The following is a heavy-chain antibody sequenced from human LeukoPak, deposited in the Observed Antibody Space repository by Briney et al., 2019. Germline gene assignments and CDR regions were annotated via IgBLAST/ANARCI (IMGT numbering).Heavy chain of an antibody. V-gene: IGHV3-74*03. D-gene: IGHD2-2*02. CDR2: ISSDGNIT. Sequence: PGGSLRLSCAASGFTFSTYWMHWVRQAPGKGLVWVSRISSDGNITTHADSVKGRFTISRDNSKNTLYLQMNSLRAEDTAVYYCARDGSGLSVVVPAAILDYWGQGTLVTVSS. J-gene: IGHJ4*02. CDR3: ARDGSGLSVVVPAAILDY. CDR1: GFTFSTYW.